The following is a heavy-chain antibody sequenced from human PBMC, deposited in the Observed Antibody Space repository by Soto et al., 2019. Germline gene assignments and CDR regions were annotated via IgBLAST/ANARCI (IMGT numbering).Heavy chain of an antibody. Sequence: GGSLRLSCAASGFTFSSYGRHWVRQAPGKGLEWVAVIWYDGSNKYYADSVKGRFTISRDNSKNTLYLQMNSLRAEDTAVYYCAREIRSSSGYPDTDYWGQGTLVTVSS. CDR3: AREIRSSSGYPDTDY. J-gene: IGHJ4*02. V-gene: IGHV3-33*01. D-gene: IGHD3-22*01. CDR1: GFTFSSYG. CDR2: IWYDGSNK.